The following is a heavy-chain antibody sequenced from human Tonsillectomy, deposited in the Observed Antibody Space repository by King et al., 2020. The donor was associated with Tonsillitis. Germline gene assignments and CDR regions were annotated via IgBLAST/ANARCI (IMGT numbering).Heavy chain of an antibody. J-gene: IGHJ6*02. Sequence: VQLVESGGGLVQPGGSLRLSCAASGFTFSSYAMHWVRQAPGKGLEYVSAISSNGGSTYYANSVKGRFTISRDNSKNTLYLQMGSLRAEDMAVYYCARWGYCSGGSCQRVGWGYYYYGMDVWGQGTTVTVSS. CDR1: GFTFSSYA. CDR2: ISSNGGST. D-gene: IGHD2-15*01. V-gene: IGHV3-64*01. CDR3: ARWGYCSGGSCQRVGWGYYYYGMDV.